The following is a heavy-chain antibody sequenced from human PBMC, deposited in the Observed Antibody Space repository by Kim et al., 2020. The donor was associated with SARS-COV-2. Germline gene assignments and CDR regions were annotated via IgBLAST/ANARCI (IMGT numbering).Heavy chain of an antibody. Sequence: YYNPSLKSRVTISVDTSKNQFSLKLSSVTAADTAVYYCARLNIAVAGTFDWGQGTLVTVSS. CDR3: ARLNIAVAGTFD. D-gene: IGHD6-19*01. J-gene: IGHJ4*02. V-gene: IGHV4-39*01.